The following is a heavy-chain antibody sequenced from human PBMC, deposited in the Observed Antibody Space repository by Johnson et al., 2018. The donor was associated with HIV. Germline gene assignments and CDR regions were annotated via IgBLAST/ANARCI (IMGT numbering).Heavy chain of an antibody. D-gene: IGHD1-20*01. CDR2: ISSNGGST. V-gene: IGHV3-64*01. J-gene: IGHJ3*02. Sequence: VQLMESGGGLVQPGGSLRLSCRASGFSLSTYAMHWVRQAPGKGLEHVSGISSNGGSTEYVNSVKGRFTISRDNSKNTMYLQMASRRAEDMAVYYCERTNWNDGSGGAFDIWGQGTMVTVSS. CDR1: GFSLSTYA. CDR3: ERTNWNDGSGGAFDI.